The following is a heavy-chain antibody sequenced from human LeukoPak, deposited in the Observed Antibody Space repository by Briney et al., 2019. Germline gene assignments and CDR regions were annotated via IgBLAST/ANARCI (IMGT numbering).Heavy chain of an antibody. D-gene: IGHD3-16*02. V-gene: IGHV4-34*01. Sequence: SETLSLTCAVYGGSFRGYYWSWIRQPPGKGLEWIGEINYSGSTNYNPSLKSRVTISVDTSKNQFSLKLSSVTAADTAVYYCARHWTYYDYVWGSYRPYYFDYWGQGTLVTVSS. J-gene: IGHJ4*02. CDR2: INYSGST. CDR1: GGSFRGYY. CDR3: ARHWTYYDYVWGSYRPYYFDY.